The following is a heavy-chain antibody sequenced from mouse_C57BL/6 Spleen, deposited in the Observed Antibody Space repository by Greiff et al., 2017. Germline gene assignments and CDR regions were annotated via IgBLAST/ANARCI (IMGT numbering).Heavy chain of an antibody. V-gene: IGHV5-4*01. J-gene: IGHJ2*01. D-gene: IGHD2-4*01. Sequence: EVKLVESGGGLVKPGGSLKLSCAASGFTFSSSAMSWVRQTPEKRLAWVATISDGGSYTYYPDNVKGRFTIARDNAKNNLYLQMSHLKSEDTAMYYCAREWGGLRRVFDYWGQGTTLTVSS. CDR1: GFTFSSSA. CDR3: AREWGGLRRVFDY. CDR2: ISDGGSYT.